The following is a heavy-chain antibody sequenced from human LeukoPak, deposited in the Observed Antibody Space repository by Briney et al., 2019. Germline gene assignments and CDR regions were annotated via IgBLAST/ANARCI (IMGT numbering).Heavy chain of an antibody. V-gene: IGHV1-69*13. D-gene: IGHD1-26*01. J-gene: IGHJ3*02. CDR1: GGTFSSYA. CDR2: IIPIFGTA. CDR3: ARGDTSIVGTINNAFDI. Sequence: ASVKVSCKASGGTFSSYAISWVRQAPGQGLEWMGGIIPIFGTANYAQKFQGRVTITADESTSTAYVELSSLRSEDTAVYYCARGDTSIVGTINNAFDIWGQGTMVTVSS.